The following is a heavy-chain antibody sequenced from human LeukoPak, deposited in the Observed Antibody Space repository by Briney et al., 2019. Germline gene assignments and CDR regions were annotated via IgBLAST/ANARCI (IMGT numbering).Heavy chain of an antibody. CDR2: INIDGSYT. V-gene: IGHV3-74*01. Sequence: PGGSLRLSCAASGFTFSSYWMHWVRQSPGKGPVWVARINIDGSYTSYADSVKGRFTISRDDAKNTLYLQMSSLRAEDTAVYYCARDFDAGGTPGDDFDYWGRGTLVTVSS. CDR3: ARDFDAGGTPGDDFDY. D-gene: IGHD4-23*01. CDR1: GFTFSSYW. J-gene: IGHJ4*02.